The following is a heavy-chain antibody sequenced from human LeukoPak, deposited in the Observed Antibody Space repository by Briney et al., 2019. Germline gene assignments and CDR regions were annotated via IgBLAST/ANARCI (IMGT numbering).Heavy chain of an antibody. D-gene: IGHD2-2*02. CDR3: ARDRPGRYCSTISCYSASPFDP. CDR2: INGHSGGT. J-gene: IGHJ5*02. V-gene: IGHV1-2*02. CDR1: GYTFTGYY. Sequence: GASVKVSCKASGYTFTGYYIHWVRQAPGQGLEWMGWINGHSGGTNSAQRFQGRVTMTRDTSINTAYMELSSLRSEDTAVYYCARDRPGRYCSTISCYSASPFDPWGQGTLVTVSS.